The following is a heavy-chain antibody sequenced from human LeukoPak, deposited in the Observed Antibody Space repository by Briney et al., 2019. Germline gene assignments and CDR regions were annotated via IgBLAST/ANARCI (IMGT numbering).Heavy chain of an antibody. V-gene: IGHV4-61*02. Sequence: SQTLSLTCTVSGGSFSSGSYYWSWIRQPAGKGLEWIGRIYTSGRTNYNPSLESRVTISVDTSKNQFSLKLNSVTAADTAVYYCARDGEYRDGRYYYYYYMDVWGRGTTVTVSS. CDR1: GGSFSSGSYY. D-gene: IGHD5-24*01. CDR3: ARDGEYRDGRYYYYYYMDV. CDR2: IYTSGRT. J-gene: IGHJ6*03.